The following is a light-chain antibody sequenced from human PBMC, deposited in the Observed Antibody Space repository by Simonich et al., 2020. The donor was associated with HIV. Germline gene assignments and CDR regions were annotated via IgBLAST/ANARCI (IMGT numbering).Light chain of an antibody. CDR3: QQYNKWPLL. V-gene: IGKV3-15*01. CDR1: QSVNSN. CDR2: GAS. J-gene: IGKJ2*01. Sequence: EIVMTQSPATLSVSPGERATLSCSASQSVNSNLAGYQQRPGQAPRLLIYGASTRATGIPARFSGSGSGTEFTLTISSMQSEDFAVYYCQQYNKWPLLFGQGTKLEIK.